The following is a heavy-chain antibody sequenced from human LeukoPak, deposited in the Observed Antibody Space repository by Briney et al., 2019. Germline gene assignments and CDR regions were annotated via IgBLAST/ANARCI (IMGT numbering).Heavy chain of an antibody. D-gene: IGHD2/OR15-2a*01. V-gene: IGHV3-23*01. CDR1: GFTFSSHA. J-gene: IGHJ5*02. CDR3: AKDSFLGGPEPKS. Sequence: PGGSLRLSCEVSGFTFSSHAMGWVRQAPGEGLEWVSVISGGGGSTYYADSLKGRFTISRDNSKNTLYLQMNSLTAADTAVYYCAKDSFLGGPEPKSWGQGTLVTVSS. CDR2: ISGGGGST.